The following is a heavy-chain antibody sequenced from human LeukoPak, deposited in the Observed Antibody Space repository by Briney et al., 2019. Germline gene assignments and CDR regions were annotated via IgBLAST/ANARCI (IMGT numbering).Heavy chain of an antibody. J-gene: IGHJ4*02. D-gene: IGHD6-19*01. CDR1: GFTFSNYW. CDR2: VKSDGTIT. V-gene: IGHV3-74*01. CDR3: VRVMPVAGSDS. Sequence: GGSLRLSCAASGFTFSNYWMHWVRHSPGKGLVWVSRVKSDGTITSYADSVKGRFTISRDNAKNTLYLQMNSLRVEDTAVYYCVRVMPVAGSDSWGQGTLVTASS.